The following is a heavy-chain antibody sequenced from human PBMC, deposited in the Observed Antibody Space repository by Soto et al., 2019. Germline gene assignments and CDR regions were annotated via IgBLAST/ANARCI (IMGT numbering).Heavy chain of an antibody. Sequence: SETLSLTCTVSGGSISSGDYYWSWIRQPPGKGLEWIGYIYYSGSTYYNPSLKSRVTISVDTSKNQFSLKLSSVTAADTAVYYCARSDIVVVPAAIWFDPWGQGTLVTVSS. D-gene: IGHD2-2*01. J-gene: IGHJ5*02. CDR1: GGSISSGDYY. CDR3: ARSDIVVVPAAIWFDP. V-gene: IGHV4-30-4*01. CDR2: IYYSGST.